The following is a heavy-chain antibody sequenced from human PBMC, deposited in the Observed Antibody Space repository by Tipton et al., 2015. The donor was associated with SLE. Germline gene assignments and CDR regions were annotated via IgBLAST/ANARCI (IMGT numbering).Heavy chain of an antibody. V-gene: IGHV4-4*02. CDR1: GGSISSSNW. Sequence: TLSLTCAVSGGSISSSNWWSWVRQPTGKGLEWIGYIYYSGSTNYNPSLKSRVTISVDTSKNQFSLKLSSVTAADTAVYYCARDLGSSGSFDYWGQGTLVTVSS. CDR3: ARDLGSSGSFDY. D-gene: IGHD6-13*01. J-gene: IGHJ4*02. CDR2: IYYSGST.